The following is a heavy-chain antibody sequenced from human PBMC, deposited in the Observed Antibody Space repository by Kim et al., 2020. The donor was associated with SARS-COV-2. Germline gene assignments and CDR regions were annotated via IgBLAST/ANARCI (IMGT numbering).Heavy chain of an antibody. J-gene: IGHJ2*01. D-gene: IGHD3-16*02. Sequence: GGSLRLSCTTSGFTFTGYAMSWVRQAPGKGLEWVSSIDGSDGTTYYVDSVRGGLTFSEKSSRKPLNWRRNDRRAYTRPVYCVIKGGWEGIGDNGGR. CDR3: IKGGWEGIGDN. CDR2: IDGSDGTT. V-gene: IGHV3-23*01. CDR1: GFTFTGYA.